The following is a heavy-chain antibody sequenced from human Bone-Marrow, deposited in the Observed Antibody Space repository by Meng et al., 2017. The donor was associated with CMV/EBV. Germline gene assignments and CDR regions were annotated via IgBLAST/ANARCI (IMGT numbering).Heavy chain of an antibody. Sequence: ESLKIPCAASGFTFDDYGMSWVRQAPGKGLEWVSGINWNGGSTGYADSVKGRFTISRDNAKNSLYVQMNSLRAEDTALYYCARVGGVPYISGYFYYYGKDVWGQGTTVTVSS. CDR2: INWNGGST. CDR1: GFTFDDYG. D-gene: IGHD3-3*01. V-gene: IGHV3-20*04. J-gene: IGHJ6*02. CDR3: ARVGGVPYISGYFYYYGKDV.